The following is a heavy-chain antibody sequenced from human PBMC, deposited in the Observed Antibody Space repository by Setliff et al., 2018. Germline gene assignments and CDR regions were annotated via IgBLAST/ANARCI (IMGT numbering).Heavy chain of an antibody. J-gene: IGHJ3*02. V-gene: IGHV4-39*01. CDR3: ARRYEVVIITKTGAFDI. D-gene: IGHD3-22*01. CDR2: ISYSGDT. Sequence: SETLSLTCTVSGGSISTSHYYWEWIRQAPGKGLEWIGRISYSGDTYYSPSLRSRVTISVATSKNQFSLKLRSVTAADTAVYYCARRYEVVIITKTGAFDIWGPGTMVTVSS. CDR1: GGSISTSHYY.